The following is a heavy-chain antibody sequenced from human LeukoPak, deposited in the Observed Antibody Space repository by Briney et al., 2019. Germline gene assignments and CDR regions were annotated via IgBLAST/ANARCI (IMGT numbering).Heavy chain of an antibody. V-gene: IGHV3-33*01. CDR2: IWYDGSNQ. CDR1: GFSFGNYS. J-gene: IGHJ4*02. Sequence: PGGSLRLSRAASGFSFGNYSMHRVRPAPGQGVEWVSLIWYDGSNQYYADSVMGRFTISRDNSKNTLYLQMNSLRAEDTAVYYCARDGSALRAYRFGQQDYWGQGTLVTVSS. CDR3: ARDGSALRAYRFGQQDY. D-gene: IGHD3-16*01.